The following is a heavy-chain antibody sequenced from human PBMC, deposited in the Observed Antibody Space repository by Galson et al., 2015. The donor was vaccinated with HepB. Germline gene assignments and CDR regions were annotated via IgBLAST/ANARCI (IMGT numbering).Heavy chain of an antibody. V-gene: IGHV3-30*18. CDR2: IPYDGSNK. Sequence: SLRLSCAASGFTFSSYGMHWVRQAPGKGLEWVAVIPYDGSNKYYADSVKGRFTISRDNSKNTLYLQMNSLRAEDTAVYYCAKASYYYDSSGIRIPQGLDYWGQGTLVTVSS. CDR3: AKASYYYDSSGIRIPQGLDY. J-gene: IGHJ4*02. CDR1: GFTFSSYG. D-gene: IGHD3-22*01.